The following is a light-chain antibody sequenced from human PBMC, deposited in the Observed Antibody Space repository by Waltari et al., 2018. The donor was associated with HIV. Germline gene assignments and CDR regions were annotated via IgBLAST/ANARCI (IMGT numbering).Light chain of an antibody. CDR3: QRYGRSRT. CDR2: SAS. CDR1: QSVSSTS. V-gene: IGKV3-20*01. Sequence: IVLTQSPGTLSLSPGDKATLSCRASQSVSSTSLAWYQQKPGQSPRLLIYSASTRANGIPDRFSGSGSGTDFSLTISRREPEDFAVYYCQRYGRSRTFGQGTKVEIK. J-gene: IGKJ1*01.